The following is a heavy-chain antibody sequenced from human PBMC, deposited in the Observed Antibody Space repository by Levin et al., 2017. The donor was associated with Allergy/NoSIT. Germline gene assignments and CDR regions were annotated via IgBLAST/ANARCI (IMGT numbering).Heavy chain of an antibody. CDR2: IYYSGST. Sequence: SQTLSLTCAISGGFMSSYYWAWIRQPPGKGLEWIGSIYYSGSTNYNPSFKSRVSISVDTSKKQFSLRLSSVTAADTAVYYCARDLGIFDTTDFNGFDVWGQGTKVTVSS. D-gene: IGHD3-16*01. J-gene: IGHJ3*01. V-gene: IGHV4-59*13. CDR3: ARDLGIFDTTDFNGFDV. CDR1: GGFMSSYY.